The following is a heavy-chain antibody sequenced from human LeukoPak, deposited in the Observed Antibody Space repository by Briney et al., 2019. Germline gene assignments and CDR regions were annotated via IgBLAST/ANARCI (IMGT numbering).Heavy chain of an antibody. CDR3: AKQGVTLVRGILSYGMDV. J-gene: IGHJ6*02. D-gene: IGHD3-10*01. V-gene: IGHV3-7*01. Sequence: GGSLRLSCAASEFSVSNYWMTWVRQAPGKALEWVANITQDGSEKYYVDSVKGRFTISRDNAKKSLWLQMNSLRAEDTAVYYCAKQGVTLVRGILSYGMDVWGQGTSVSVSS. CDR1: EFSVSNYW. CDR2: ITQDGSEK.